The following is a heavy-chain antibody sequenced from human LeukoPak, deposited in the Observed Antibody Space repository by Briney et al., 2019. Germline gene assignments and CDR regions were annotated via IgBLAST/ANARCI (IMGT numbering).Heavy chain of an antibody. CDR3: AKEYFDWLERGYYYYYMDV. CDR2: IRYDGSNK. J-gene: IGHJ6*03. CDR1: GFTVSSNY. Sequence: GGSLRLSCAASGFTVSSNYMSWVRQAPGKGLEWVAFIRYDGSNKYYADSVKGRFTISRDNSKNTLYLQMNSLRAEDTAVYYCAKEYFDWLERGYYYYYMDVRGKGTTVTISS. D-gene: IGHD3-9*01. V-gene: IGHV3-30*02.